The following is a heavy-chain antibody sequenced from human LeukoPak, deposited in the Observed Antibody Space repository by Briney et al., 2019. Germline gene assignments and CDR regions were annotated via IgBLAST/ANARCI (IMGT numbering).Heavy chain of an antibody. D-gene: IGHD3-9*01. CDR3: ARAVRYFDWLYFVY. Sequence: GGSLRLSCAASGFTFSSYWMSWVRQAPGKGLEWVANIKQDGSEKYYVDSVKGRFTISRDNAKNSLYLQMNSLRAEDTAVYYCARAVRYFDWLYFVYWGQGTLVTVSS. J-gene: IGHJ4*02. CDR1: GFTFSSYW. V-gene: IGHV3-7*03. CDR2: IKQDGSEK.